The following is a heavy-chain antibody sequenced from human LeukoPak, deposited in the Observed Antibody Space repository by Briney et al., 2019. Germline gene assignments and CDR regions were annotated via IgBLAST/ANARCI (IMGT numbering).Heavy chain of an antibody. Sequence: GGSLRLSCAASGFTFNSYSMNWVRQAPGKGLEWVSSISTSSTYIHYADSVKGRFTISRDNAKNSLYLQMNSLRAEDTAVYYCARDFSGAFDIWGQGTMVTVSS. CDR2: ISTSSTYI. J-gene: IGHJ3*02. CDR3: ARDFSGAFDI. V-gene: IGHV3-21*01. D-gene: IGHD3-3*01. CDR1: GFTFNSYS.